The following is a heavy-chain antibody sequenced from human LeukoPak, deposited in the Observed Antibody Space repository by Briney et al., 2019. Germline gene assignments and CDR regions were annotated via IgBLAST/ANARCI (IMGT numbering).Heavy chain of an antibody. D-gene: IGHD3-10*01. V-gene: IGHV3-48*03. J-gene: IGHJ4*02. CDR1: GFTFTNYE. CDR3: ARVVRGDYFFDY. CDR2: ISSSGSNV. Sequence: GGSLRLSCVASGFTFTNYEMNWVRQAPGEGLEWVSYISSSGSNVYYADSVKGRFTISRDNAKNSLYLQMNTLRAEDTAVYYCARVVRGDYFFDYWGQGTLVTVSS.